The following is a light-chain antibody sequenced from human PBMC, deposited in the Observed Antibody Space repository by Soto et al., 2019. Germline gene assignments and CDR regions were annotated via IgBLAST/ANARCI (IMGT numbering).Light chain of an antibody. CDR2: RNN. Sequence: QLVLTQPPSASGTPGQRVTISCSGSTSNIGNNYAYWYQQLPGTAPKLLIYRNNQRPSGVPDRISGSKSGTSGFLVISGLRSEDEADYSCAAWDESLSGEEFGGGTKLTVL. V-gene: IGLV1-47*01. CDR1: TSNIGNNY. CDR3: AAWDESLSGEE. J-gene: IGLJ2*01.